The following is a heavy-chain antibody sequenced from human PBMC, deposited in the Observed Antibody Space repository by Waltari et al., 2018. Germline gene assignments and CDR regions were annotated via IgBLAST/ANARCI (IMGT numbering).Heavy chain of an antibody. D-gene: IGHD1-1*01. J-gene: IGHJ4*02. CDR3: AKVPGTSQLYYLDN. CDR2: ISYNGHDK. V-gene: IGHV3-30*18. CDR1: GFPFRSYA. Sequence: QVQLVESGGDAVQPGRSLRLSCAATGFPFRSYAMHWVRQAPGKGLWWVAGISYNGHDKYYTDSVKGRFTISRDNSKNTLYLQMNSLRPEDTAVYYCAKVPGTSQLYYLDNWGQGTLVTVSS.